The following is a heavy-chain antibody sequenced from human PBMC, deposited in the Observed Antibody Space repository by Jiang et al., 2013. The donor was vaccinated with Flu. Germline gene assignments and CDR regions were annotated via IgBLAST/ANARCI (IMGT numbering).Heavy chain of an antibody. D-gene: IGHD6-19*01. CDR1: GYY. J-gene: IGHJ4*02. Sequence: GYYWSWIRQHQGRAWSGLGTSITVGAPTTTRPLKSRVTISVDTSKNQFSLKLSSVTAADTAVYYCARDGLEGPMGYWGQGTLVTVSS. V-gene: IGHV4-31*02. CDR3: ARDGLEGPMGY. CDR2: SITVGAP.